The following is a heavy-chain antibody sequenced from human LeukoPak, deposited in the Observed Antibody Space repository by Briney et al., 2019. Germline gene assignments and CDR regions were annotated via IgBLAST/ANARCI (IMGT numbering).Heavy chain of an antibody. CDR1: GYSISSGYY. CDR3: ARLSIEGYYFDY. J-gene: IGHJ4*02. CDR2: IYHSGST. D-gene: IGHD2-21*01. Sequence: SETLSLTCTVSGYSISSGYYWGWIRQPPGKGLGWIGSIYHSGSTYYNPSLKSRVTISVDTSKNQFSLKLSSVTAADTAVYYCARLSIEGYYFDYWGQGTLVTVSS. V-gene: IGHV4-38-2*02.